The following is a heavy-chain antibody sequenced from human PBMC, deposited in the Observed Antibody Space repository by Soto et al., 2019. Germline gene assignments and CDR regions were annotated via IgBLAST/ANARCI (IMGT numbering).Heavy chain of an antibody. CDR3: AKDISSQRLVPFDY. D-gene: IGHD3-9*01. CDR1: GFTFDDYA. J-gene: IGHJ4*02. V-gene: IGHV3-9*01. Sequence: VQLVESGGGLVQPGRSLRLSCAASGFTFDDYAMHWVRQAPGKGLEWVSGISWNSGSIGYADSVKGRFTISRDNAKNSLYLQMNSLRAEDTALYYCAKDISSQRLVPFDYWGQGTLVTVSS. CDR2: ISWNSGSI.